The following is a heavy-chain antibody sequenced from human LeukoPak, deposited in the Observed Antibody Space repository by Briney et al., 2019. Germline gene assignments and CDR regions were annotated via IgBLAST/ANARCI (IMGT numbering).Heavy chain of an antibody. CDR1: GFTFSSYA. D-gene: IGHD3-10*01. Sequence: GGSLRLSCAASGFTFSSYAMSWVRQAPGKGLEWVSAISGSGGSTYYADSVKGRFTISRDNSKSTLYLQMNSLRAEDTAVYYRAKGRRELLWFGELSFDPWGQGTLVTVSS. J-gene: IGHJ5*02. CDR3: AKGRRELLWFGELSFDP. V-gene: IGHV3-23*01. CDR2: ISGSGGST.